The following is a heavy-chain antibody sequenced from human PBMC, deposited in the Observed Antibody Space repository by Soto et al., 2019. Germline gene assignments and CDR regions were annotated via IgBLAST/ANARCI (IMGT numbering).Heavy chain of an antibody. Sequence: PGGSRRLSCAASGFTFNTYGMHWVRQAPGKGSEWVAVISYDGSNRYYADSVKGRFTISRDASKNTVDLQMNSLRAADTAVYYCAKDLDGGPDYWGQGTLVTVSS. V-gene: IGHV3-30*18. CDR1: GFTFNTYG. CDR2: ISYDGSNR. J-gene: IGHJ4*02. CDR3: AKDLDGGPDY. D-gene: IGHD3-16*01.